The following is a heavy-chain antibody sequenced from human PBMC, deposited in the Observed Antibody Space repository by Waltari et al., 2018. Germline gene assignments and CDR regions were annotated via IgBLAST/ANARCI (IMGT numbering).Heavy chain of an antibody. D-gene: IGHD3-10*01. CDR2: INHSGST. V-gene: IGHV4-34*01. CDR1: GGSFSGYY. CDR3: ARSTMVRRIPYYFDY. Sequence: QVQLQQWGAGLLKPSETLSITCAVDGGSFSGYYWSWLRQPPGKGLEWIGEINHSGSTNCNPSLKSRVTISVATSKNQFSLKLSSVTAADTAVYYCARSTMVRRIPYYFDYWGQGTLVTVSS. J-gene: IGHJ4*02.